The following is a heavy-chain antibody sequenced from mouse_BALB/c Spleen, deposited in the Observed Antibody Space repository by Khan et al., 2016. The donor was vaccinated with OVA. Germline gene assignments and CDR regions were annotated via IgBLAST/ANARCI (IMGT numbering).Heavy chain of an antibody. J-gene: IGHJ4*01. CDR1: GFFLTGYG. CDR3: ARAYDANYREAMDY. Sequence: QLKESGPGPVAPSQSLSITCTVSGFFLTGYGVNWVRQPPGKGLEWLGMIWGDGSTDYNSALKSKLSISKANPKSQVFLKMNSQQTDETTRYNCARAYDANYREAMDYWGQGTSVTVSS. D-gene: IGHD2-10*01. CDR2: IWGDGST. V-gene: IGHV2-6-7*01.